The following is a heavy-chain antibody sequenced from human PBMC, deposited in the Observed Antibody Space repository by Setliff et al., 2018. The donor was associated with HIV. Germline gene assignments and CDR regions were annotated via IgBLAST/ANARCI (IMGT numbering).Heavy chain of an antibody. Sequence: TSETLSLTCTVSAASISSYYWTWIRQPPGKGLEWIGYISTSGGATYNPSFKSRVTISVDTSKNHFSLKLNSVTAADTALYYCARSTTADWGQGTMVTVSS. CDR1: AASISSYY. J-gene: IGHJ4*02. CDR3: ARSTTAD. CDR2: ISTSGGA. D-gene: IGHD4-17*01. V-gene: IGHV4-4*09.